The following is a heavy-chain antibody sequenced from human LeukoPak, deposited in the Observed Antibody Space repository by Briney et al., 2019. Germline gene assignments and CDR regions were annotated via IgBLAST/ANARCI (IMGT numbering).Heavy chain of an antibody. CDR1: GFTFSSYA. D-gene: IGHD6-19*01. Sequence: GGSLRLSCAASGFTFSSYAMHWVRQAPGKGLEWVAVISYDGSNKYYADSVKGRFTISRDNSKNTLYLQMNSLRAEDTAVYYCARSPPGIAVAGILLWGQGTLVTVSS. V-gene: IGHV3-30-3*01. J-gene: IGHJ4*02. CDR2: ISYDGSNK. CDR3: ARSPPGIAVAGILL.